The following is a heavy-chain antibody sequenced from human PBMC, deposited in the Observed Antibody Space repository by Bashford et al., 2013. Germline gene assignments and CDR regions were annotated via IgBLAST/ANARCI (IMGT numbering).Heavy chain of an antibody. CDR1: GGSISSNW. V-gene: IGHV4-4*02. CDR3: ARERRIAVAGTRRNWYFDL. Sequence: SETLSLTCTVSGGSISSNWWSWVRQPPGKGLEWIGEIYHSGSTNYNPSLKSRVTISVDKSKNQFSLKLSSVTAADTAVYYYARERRIAVAGTRRNWYFDLWGRGTLVTVSS. J-gene: IGHJ2*01. D-gene: IGHD6-19*01. CDR2: IYHSGST.